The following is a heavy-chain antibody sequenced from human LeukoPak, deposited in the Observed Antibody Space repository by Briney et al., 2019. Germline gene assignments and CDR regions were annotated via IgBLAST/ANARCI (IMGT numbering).Heavy chain of an antibody. D-gene: IGHD6-19*01. V-gene: IGHV3-66*02. J-gene: IGHJ4*02. Sequence: GGSLRLSCAVSGFTVNSKYMSWVRQPPGKGLEWVSIIYSGGSTYYVDSVKGRFTISRDNSKNSLYLQMNSLRAADAAVYYCARDPPSPRLQAGSGTNYFDYWGQGTLVAVSS. CDR1: GFTVNSKY. CDR3: ARDPPSPRLQAGSGTNYFDY. CDR2: IYSGGST.